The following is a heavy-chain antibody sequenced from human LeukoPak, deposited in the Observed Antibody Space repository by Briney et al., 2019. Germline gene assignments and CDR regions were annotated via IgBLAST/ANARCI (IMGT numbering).Heavy chain of an antibody. J-gene: IGHJ4*02. Sequence: SETLSLTCTVSGGSISSYYWSWIRQPPGKGLEWIGEINHSGSTNYNPSLKSRVTISVDTSKNQFSLKLSSVTAADTAVYYCARAVKPLLWFGELFGGYFDYWGQGTLVTVSS. CDR1: GGSISSYY. V-gene: IGHV4-34*01. CDR2: INHSGST. CDR3: ARAVKPLLWFGELFGGYFDY. D-gene: IGHD3-10*01.